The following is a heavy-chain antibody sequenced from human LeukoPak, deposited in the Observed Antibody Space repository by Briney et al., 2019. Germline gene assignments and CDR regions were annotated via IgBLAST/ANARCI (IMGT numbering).Heavy chain of an antibody. V-gene: IGHV1-69*06. CDR2: IIPFFGTA. J-gene: IGHJ4*02. D-gene: IGHD3-3*01. CDR3: ARGPSIGSGYSTPFDY. Sequence: GASVEVSCKASGGIFNSFTVNWVRQAPGQGLEWMGGIIPFFGTANYAQKFQGRVTITADKSTSTAYMELSSLRSEDTAVYYCARGPSIGSGYSTPFDYWGQGTLVTVSS. CDR1: GGIFNSFT.